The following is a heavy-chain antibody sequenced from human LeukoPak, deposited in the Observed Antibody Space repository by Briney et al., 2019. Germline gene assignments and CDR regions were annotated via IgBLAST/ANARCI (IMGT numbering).Heavy chain of an antibody. CDR1: GFTFSSYA. J-gene: IGHJ4*02. CDR3: AKGLYSSGWPLYYFDY. D-gene: IGHD6-19*01. CDR2: ISGSGGST. V-gene: IGHV3-23*01. Sequence: GGSLRLSCAASGFTFSSYAMSWVRQAPGKGLEWVSAISGSGGSTYYADSVKGRFTISRDNSKNTLYLQMNSLRAEDKAVYYCAKGLYSSGWPLYYFDYWGQGTLVTVSS.